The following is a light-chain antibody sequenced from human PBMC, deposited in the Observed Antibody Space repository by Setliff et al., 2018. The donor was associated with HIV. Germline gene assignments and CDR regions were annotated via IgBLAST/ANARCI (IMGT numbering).Light chain of an antibody. CDR1: SSDVGGYNF. V-gene: IGLV2-14*03. Sequence: SVLTQPASVSESPGQSITISCTGTSSDVGGYNFVCWYQQHPGKAPKLMIYDVNERPSGVSNRFSGSKSGNTASLTISGLQAEDEADYYCSSFTSSTTDVFGTGTKVTVL. CDR2: DVN. CDR3: SSFTSSTTDV. J-gene: IGLJ1*01.